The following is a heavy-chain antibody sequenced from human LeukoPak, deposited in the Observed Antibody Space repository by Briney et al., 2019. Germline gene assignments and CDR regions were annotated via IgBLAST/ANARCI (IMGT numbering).Heavy chain of an antibody. CDR3: ARDVATISNWFDP. V-gene: IGHV3-21*01. D-gene: IGHD5-24*01. CDR2: ISSSSSYI. CDR1: GFTFSSYS. J-gene: IGHJ5*02. Sequence: GGSLRLSCAASGFTFSSYSMNWVRQAPGKGLEWVSSISSSSSYIYYADSVKGRFTISRDNAKNSLYLQMNSLRAEDTAVYYCARDVATISNWFDPWGQGTLVTVSS.